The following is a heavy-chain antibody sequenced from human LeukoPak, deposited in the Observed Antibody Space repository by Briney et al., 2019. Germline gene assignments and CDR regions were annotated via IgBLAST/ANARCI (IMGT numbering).Heavy chain of an antibody. CDR3: ARVDGYPDPFDI. Sequence: GASVKVSCKGSGYTCTNYGITWGRQAPGQGLEWMGWRGAYNGNTNYAQKFQGRVTMTTETSTRTAYMEWMSLRSDDTAVYYCARVDGYPDPFDIWGQGTMVTVSS. D-gene: IGHD5-24*01. J-gene: IGHJ3*02. CDR2: RGAYNGNT. V-gene: IGHV1-18*01. CDR1: GYTCTNYG.